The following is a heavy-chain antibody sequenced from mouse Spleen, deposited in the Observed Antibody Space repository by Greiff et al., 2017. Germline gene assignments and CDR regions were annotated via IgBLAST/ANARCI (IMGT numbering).Heavy chain of an antibody. CDR3: AREFGNYVLFDY. V-gene: IGHV3-6*01. CDR2: ISYDGSN. J-gene: IGHJ2*01. CDR1: GYSITSGYY. Sequence: EVKLMESGPGLVKPSQSLSLTCSVTGYSITSGYYWNWIRQFPGNKLEWMGYISYDGSNNYNPSLKNRISITRDTSKNQFFLKLNSVTTEDTATYYCAREFGNYVLFDYWGQGTTLTVSS. D-gene: IGHD2-1*01.